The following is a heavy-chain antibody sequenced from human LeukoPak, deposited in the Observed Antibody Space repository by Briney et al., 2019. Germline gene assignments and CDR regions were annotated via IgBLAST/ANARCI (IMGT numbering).Heavy chain of an antibody. V-gene: IGHV1-46*01. CDR1: SSYX. J-gene: IGHJ4*02. CDR2: INPSGGGT. Sequence: SSYXXHWVRQAPGQGLEWMGMINPSGGGTNYAQKFQGRVTMTSDTSTSTVYMELSSLRSEDTAVYYCARDYGDYFDYWGQGTLVTVSS. D-gene: IGHD4-17*01. CDR3: ARDYGDYFDY.